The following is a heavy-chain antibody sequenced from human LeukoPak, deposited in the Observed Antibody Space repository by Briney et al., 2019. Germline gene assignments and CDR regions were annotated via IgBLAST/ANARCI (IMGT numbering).Heavy chain of an antibody. CDR2: IGTHIGNT. Sequence: ASVKVSCKASGYTFITYGITWVRQAPGQGLEWMGWIGTHIGNTKYAQKLQGRVTMTTDTSTSTAYMELRSLISDDTAVYYCATVPPITMVRGVIIAPTWFDPWGQGTLVTVSS. V-gene: IGHV1-18*01. CDR3: ATVPPITMVRGVIIAPTWFDP. D-gene: IGHD3-10*01. J-gene: IGHJ5*02. CDR1: GYTFITYG.